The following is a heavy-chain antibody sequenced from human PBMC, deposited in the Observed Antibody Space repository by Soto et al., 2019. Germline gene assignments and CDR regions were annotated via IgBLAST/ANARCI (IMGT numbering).Heavy chain of an antibody. J-gene: IGHJ4*02. D-gene: IGHD4-17*01. CDR2: INPSGGST. CDR3: ARDLVSDYGGNSDVGLDY. V-gene: IGHV1-46*01. CDR1: GYTFTSYY. Sequence: ASVKVSCKASGYTFTSYYMHWVRQAPGQGLEWMGIINPSGGSTSYAQKFQGRVTMTRDTSTSTVYMELSSLRSEDTAVYYCARDLVSDYGGNSDVGLDYWGQGTLVTVSS.